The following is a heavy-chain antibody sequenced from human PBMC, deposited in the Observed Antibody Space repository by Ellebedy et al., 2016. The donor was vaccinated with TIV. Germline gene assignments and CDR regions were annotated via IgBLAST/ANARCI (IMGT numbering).Heavy chain of an antibody. Sequence: SLKISXAASGFTFDDYAMHWVRQAPGKGLEWVSGISWNSGSIGYADSVKGRFTISRDNAKNSLYLQMNSLRAEDTALYYCAKGGSTSREHYYYYYMDVWGKGTTVTVSS. CDR3: AKGGSTSREHYYYYYMDV. J-gene: IGHJ6*03. D-gene: IGHD2-2*01. V-gene: IGHV3-9*01. CDR1: GFTFDDYA. CDR2: ISWNSGSI.